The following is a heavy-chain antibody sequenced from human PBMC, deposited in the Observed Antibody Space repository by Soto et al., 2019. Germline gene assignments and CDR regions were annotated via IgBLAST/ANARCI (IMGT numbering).Heavy chain of an antibody. J-gene: IGHJ4*02. CDR3: ARGGGYGLGIDY. V-gene: IGHV4-30-4*01. Sequence: QVQLQESGPGLVKPSQTLSLTCTVSGGSISSGNYYWSWIRQPPGKGLEWIGYIFYSGTTYYNPSLKSRVTLSVDTSKNQFSLKLSSVTAADTAVYYCARGGGYGLGIDYWGQGTLVTVSS. CDR1: GGSISSGNYY. CDR2: IFYSGTT. D-gene: IGHD5-12*01.